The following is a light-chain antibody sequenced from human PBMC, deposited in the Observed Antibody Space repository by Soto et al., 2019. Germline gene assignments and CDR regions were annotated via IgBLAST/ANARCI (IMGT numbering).Light chain of an antibody. CDR2: KAS. Sequence: DIPMTQSPSTLSASVGARVTLTCRASQSINNWLAWYQQKPGKAPKLLIYKASNLDIGVPSRFSGSGSGTEFTLTISSLQPDDFATYYCQQYDTYWTFGQGTKVEIK. V-gene: IGKV1-5*03. CDR1: QSINNW. J-gene: IGKJ1*01. CDR3: QQYDTYWT.